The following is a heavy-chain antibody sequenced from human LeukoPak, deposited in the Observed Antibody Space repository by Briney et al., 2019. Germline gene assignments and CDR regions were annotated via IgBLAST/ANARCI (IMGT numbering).Heavy chain of an antibody. D-gene: IGHD3-10*01. Sequence: GGSLRLSCAASGFTFSSYGMHWVRQAPGKGLEWVAVIWYDGSNKYYADSVKGRFTISRDNSKNTLYLQMNSLKAEDTAVYYCARVAGSGSYPNDYYFDYWGQGTLVTVSS. J-gene: IGHJ4*02. CDR1: GFTFSSYG. CDR3: ARVAGSGSYPNDYYFDY. CDR2: IWYDGSNK. V-gene: IGHV3-33*01.